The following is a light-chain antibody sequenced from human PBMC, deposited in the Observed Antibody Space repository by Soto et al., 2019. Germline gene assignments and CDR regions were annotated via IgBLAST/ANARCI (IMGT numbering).Light chain of an antibody. V-gene: IGLV7-43*01. CDR2: STS. Sequence: QAVVTQEPSLTVSPGGTVTLTCASSPGAVTSGYYPNWFQQKPGQAPRPLIYSTSNKHSWTPARFSGSLLGGKAALTLSGVQPEDEAEYYCLLYYGGAYVFGTGTKLTVL. J-gene: IGLJ1*01. CDR1: PGAVTSGYY. CDR3: LLYYGGAYV.